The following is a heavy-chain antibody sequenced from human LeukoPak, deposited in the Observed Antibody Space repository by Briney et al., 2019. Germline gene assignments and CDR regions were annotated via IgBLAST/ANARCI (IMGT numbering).Heavy chain of an antibody. J-gene: IGHJ6*02. D-gene: IGHD3-10*01. CDR3: ATSSRGFGSYYYGMDV. CDR2: IRYDGSNK. CDR1: GFTFSSYG. V-gene: IGHV3-30*02. Sequence: PGGSLRLSCAASGFTFSSYGMHWVRQAPGKGLEWVAFIRYDGSNKYYADSVKGRFTISRDNSKNTLYLQMNSLRAEDTAVYYYATSSRGFGSYYYGMDVWGQGTTVTVSS.